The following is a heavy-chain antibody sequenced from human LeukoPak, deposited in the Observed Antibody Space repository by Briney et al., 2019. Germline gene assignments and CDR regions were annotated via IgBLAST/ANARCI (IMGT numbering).Heavy chain of an antibody. CDR2: INHSGST. J-gene: IGHJ4*02. Sequence: SETLSLTCAVYGGSFSGHYWSWIRQPPGKGLEWIGEINHSGSTNYNPSLKSRVTMSVDTSKNQFSLKLSSVTAADTAVYYCARGSQVGYNYWGQGTLVTVSS. CDR3: ARGSQVGYNY. V-gene: IGHV4-34*01. D-gene: IGHD6-13*01. CDR1: GGSFSGHY.